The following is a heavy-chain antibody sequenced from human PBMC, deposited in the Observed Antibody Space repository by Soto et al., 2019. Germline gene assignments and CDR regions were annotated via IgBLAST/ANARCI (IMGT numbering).Heavy chain of an antibody. Sequence: QVQLVESGGGLVKPGGSLRLSCAASGFTFSDYYMSWIRQAPGKGLEWVSYISSSSRYTNYADSVKGRFTISRDNAKNSLYLQMNSLRAEDTAVYYCARERRYCSSTSCYGYYYGMDVWGQGTTVTVSS. J-gene: IGHJ6*02. CDR1: GFTFSDYY. D-gene: IGHD2-2*01. CDR3: ARERRYCSSTSCYGYYYGMDV. V-gene: IGHV3-11*06. CDR2: ISSSSRYT.